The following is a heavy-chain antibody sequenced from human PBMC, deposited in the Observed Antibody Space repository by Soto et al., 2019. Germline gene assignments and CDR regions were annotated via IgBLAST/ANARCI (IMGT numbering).Heavy chain of an antibody. CDR2: MNPNSGNT. D-gene: IGHD3-22*01. V-gene: IGHV1-8*01. J-gene: IGHJ3*02. CDR3: AKGMYFYDGSGSYLPFDI. CDR1: GYTFTIYD. Sequence: GASVKVSCKASGYTFTIYDINWVRQATGQGLEWMGWMNPNSGNTGYAQKFQGRVTMTKNTLYLQMSSLRAEDTAVYYCAKGMYFYDGSGSYLPFDIWGQGTMVTVSS.